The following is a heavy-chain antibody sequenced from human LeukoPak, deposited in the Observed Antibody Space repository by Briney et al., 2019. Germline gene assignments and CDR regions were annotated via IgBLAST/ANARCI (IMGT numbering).Heavy chain of an antibody. V-gene: IGHV1-8*03. CDR1: GYTFTSYG. CDR3: TRETSSRYFDY. J-gene: IGHJ4*02. Sequence: ASVKVSCKASGYTFTSYGISWVRQAPGQGLEWMGWMNPNSGRTGYAQNFQGRITITRNTSISTAYMELGSLRSEDTAVYYCTRETSSRYFDYWGQGTQVTVSS. CDR2: MNPNSGRT.